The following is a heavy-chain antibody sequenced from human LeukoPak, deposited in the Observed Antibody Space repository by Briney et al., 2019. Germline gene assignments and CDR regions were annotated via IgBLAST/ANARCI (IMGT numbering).Heavy chain of an antibody. D-gene: IGHD4-17*01. J-gene: IGHJ4*02. V-gene: IGHV3-7*01. CDR1: GFSFSTYW. Sequence: TGGSLRLSCAASGFSFSTYWMSWVRQAPGKGLEWVAAINQDGSDKYYVDSVKGRFTISRDNAKNTLYLQMNSLRAEDTAVYYCAREYYGDYYYWGQGTLVPVSS. CDR3: AREYYGDYYY. CDR2: INQDGSDK.